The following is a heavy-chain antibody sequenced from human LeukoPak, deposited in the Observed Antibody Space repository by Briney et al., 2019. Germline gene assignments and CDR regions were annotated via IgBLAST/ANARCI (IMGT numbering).Heavy chain of an antibody. CDR1: GFTFSSYE. CDR2: ISGSGSST. J-gene: IGHJ4*02. Sequence: PGGSLRLSCAASGFTFSSYEMNWVRQAPGKGLEWVSGISGSGSSTHYADSVKGRFTISRDNSKNTLYLQMNSLRAEDTAVYYCAKDTQSYGELANYWGQGTLVTVSS. CDR3: AKDTQSYGELANY. D-gene: IGHD5-18*01. V-gene: IGHV3-23*01.